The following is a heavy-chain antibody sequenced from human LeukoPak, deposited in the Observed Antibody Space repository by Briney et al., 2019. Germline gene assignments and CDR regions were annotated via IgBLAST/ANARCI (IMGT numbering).Heavy chain of an antibody. J-gene: IGHJ4*02. CDR1: GFTFSSYA. V-gene: IGHV3-23*01. CDR3: AKAKPMVRGVPTYHFDY. CDR2: ISGSGGST. Sequence: GGSLRLSCAASGFTFSSYAMSWVRQAPGKGLEWVSAISGSGGSTYYADSVKGRFTISRDNSKNTLYLQMNSLRAEDTAVYYCAKAKPMVRGVPTYHFDYWGQGTLVTVSS. D-gene: IGHD3-10*01.